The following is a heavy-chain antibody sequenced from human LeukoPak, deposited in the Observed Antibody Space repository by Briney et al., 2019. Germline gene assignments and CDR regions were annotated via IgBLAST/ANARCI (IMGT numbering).Heavy chain of an antibody. Sequence: GGSLRLSCAASGFTVSSNYMSWVRQAPGKGLEWVSVIYSGGSTYYADSVTGRFTISRDNSKNTLYLQMNSLRAEDTAVYYCARSPPFGSGVDYWGQRTLVTVSS. J-gene: IGHJ4*02. V-gene: IGHV3-53*01. D-gene: IGHD3-10*01. CDR2: IYSGGST. CDR3: ARSPPFGSGVDY. CDR1: GFTVSSNY.